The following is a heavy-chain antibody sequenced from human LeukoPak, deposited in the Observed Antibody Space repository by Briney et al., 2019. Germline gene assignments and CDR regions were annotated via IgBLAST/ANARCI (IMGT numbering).Heavy chain of an antibody. V-gene: IGHV4-39*01. CDR2: IYYSGST. CDR3: ARRIVVVVAATNWFDP. CDR1: GGSISSSSYY. D-gene: IGHD2-15*01. Sequence: PSETLSLTCTVSGGSISSSSYYWGWIRQPPGKGLEWIGSIYYSGSTYYNPSLKSRVTISVDTSKSQFSLKLSSVTAADTAVYYCARRIVVVVAATNWFDPWGQGTLVTVSS. J-gene: IGHJ5*02.